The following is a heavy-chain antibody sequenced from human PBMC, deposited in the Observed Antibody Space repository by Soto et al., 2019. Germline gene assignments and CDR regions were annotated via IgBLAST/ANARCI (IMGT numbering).Heavy chain of an antibody. Sequence: PSQTLSLTCAISGDSVSSNSAAWNWIRQSPSRGLEWLGRTYYRSKWYNDYAVSVKSRITINPDTSKNQFSLQLNSVTPEDTAVYHCGRDKLYCSSTSCSNPPYGMDVWGQGTTVTVSS. CDR2: TYYRSKWYN. V-gene: IGHV6-1*01. CDR1: GDSVSSNSAA. D-gene: IGHD2-2*01. J-gene: IGHJ6*02. CDR3: GRDKLYCSSTSCSNPPYGMDV.